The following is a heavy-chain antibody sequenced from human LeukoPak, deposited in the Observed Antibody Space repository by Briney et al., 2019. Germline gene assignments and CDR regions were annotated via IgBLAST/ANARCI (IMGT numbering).Heavy chain of an antibody. CDR2: ISSSSSYI. CDR3: ARDLVATTFDY. Sequence: GGSLRLSCAASGFSFSSYSMNWVRQAPGKGLEWVSYISSSSSYIYYADSVKGRFTISRDNAKNSLYLQMNSLRAEDTAVYYCARDLVATTFDYWGQGTLVTVSS. CDR1: GFSFSSYS. J-gene: IGHJ4*02. D-gene: IGHD5-12*01. V-gene: IGHV3-21*05.